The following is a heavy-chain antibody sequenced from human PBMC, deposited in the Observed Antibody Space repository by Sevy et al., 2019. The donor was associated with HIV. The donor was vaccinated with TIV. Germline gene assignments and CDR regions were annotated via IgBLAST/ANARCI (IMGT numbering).Heavy chain of an antibody. J-gene: IGHJ4*02. D-gene: IGHD6-13*01. CDR2: IYYSGST. Sequence: SETLSLTCTVSGGSISSGDYYWSWIRQPPGKGLEWIGYIYYSGSTYYNPSLKSRVTISVDTSKNRFSLKRSSVTAADTAVYYCARAIPGIAAAGTFTGGTLVDYWGQGTLVTVSS. CDR1: GGSISSGDYY. CDR3: ARAIPGIAAAGTFTGGTLVDY. V-gene: IGHV4-30-4*01.